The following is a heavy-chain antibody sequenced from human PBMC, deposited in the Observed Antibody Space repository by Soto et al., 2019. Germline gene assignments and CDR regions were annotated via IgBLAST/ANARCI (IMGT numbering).Heavy chain of an antibody. CDR2: INTDGSVT. CDR1: GVTLNNFW. J-gene: IGHJ4*02. V-gene: IGHV3-74*01. CDR3: ARQTGLGATNY. D-gene: IGHD1-26*01. Sequence: PXGSLRLSCAGSGVTLNNFWMHWVRQAPGKGLVWVARINTDGSVTSHADSVKGRFTISRDNAKSTLYLQMNSLRAEDSARYYCARQTGLGATNYWGRGTLVTVSS.